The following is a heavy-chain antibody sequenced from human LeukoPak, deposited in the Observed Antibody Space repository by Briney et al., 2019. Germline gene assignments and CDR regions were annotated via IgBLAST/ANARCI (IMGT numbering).Heavy chain of an antibody. Sequence: GGSLRLSCAASGFTFSSYAMHRVRQAPGKGLEWVSSISSSSSYIYYADSVKGRFTISRDNAKNSLYLQMNSLRAEDTAVYYCAREFIYDSSGYFGYWGQGTLVTVSS. J-gene: IGHJ4*02. D-gene: IGHD3-22*01. CDR1: GFTFSSYA. CDR2: ISSSSSYI. CDR3: AREFIYDSSGYFGY. V-gene: IGHV3-21*01.